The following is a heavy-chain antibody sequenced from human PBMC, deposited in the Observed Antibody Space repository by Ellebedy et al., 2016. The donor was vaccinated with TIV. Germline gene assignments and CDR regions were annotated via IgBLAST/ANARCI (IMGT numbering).Heavy chain of an antibody. CDR2: INSDGSST. Sequence: GESLKISXAASGFTFSSYWMHWVRQAPGKGLVWVSRINSDGSSTSYADSVKGRFTISRDNAKNTLYLQMNSLRAEDTAVYYCARDYDSSGYYSDYWGQGTLVTVSS. CDR3: ARDYDSSGYYSDY. D-gene: IGHD3-22*01. V-gene: IGHV3-74*01. CDR1: GFTFSSYW. J-gene: IGHJ4*02.